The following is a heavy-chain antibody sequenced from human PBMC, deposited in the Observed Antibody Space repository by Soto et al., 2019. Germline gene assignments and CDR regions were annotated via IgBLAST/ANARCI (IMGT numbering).Heavy chain of an antibody. V-gene: IGHV4-61*08. Sequence: SETLSLTCAVSGGSISSGGYSWSWIRQPPGKGLEWIGYIYYSGSTNYNPSLKSRLTITKDTSANQVVLTMTNMVPVDTATYYCARRYDPYYFDSWGQGTLVTVSS. D-gene: IGHD1-1*01. CDR1: GGSISSGGYS. CDR2: IYYSGST. J-gene: IGHJ4*02. CDR3: ARRYDPYYFDS.